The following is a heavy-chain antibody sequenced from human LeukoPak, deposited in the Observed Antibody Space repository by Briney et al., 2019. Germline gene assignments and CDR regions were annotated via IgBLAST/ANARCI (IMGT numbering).Heavy chain of an antibody. J-gene: IGHJ6*04. D-gene: IGHD5-12*01. V-gene: IGHV4-59*01. CDR2: IYYSGST. CDR3: ARMTYDPHGVDV. Sequence: SETLSLTCTVSGGSISSYYWSWIRQPPGKGLEWIGYIYYSGSTNYNPSLKSRVTISVDTSKNQFSLKVTSVTAADTAVYYCARMTYDPHGVDVWGKGTTVIVSS. CDR1: GGSISSYY.